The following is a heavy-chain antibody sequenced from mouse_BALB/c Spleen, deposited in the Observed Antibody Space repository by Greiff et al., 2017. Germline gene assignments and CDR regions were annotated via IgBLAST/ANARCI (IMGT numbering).Heavy chain of an antibody. Sequence: EVKVVESGGGLVQPGGSRKLSCAASGFTFSDYGMAWVRQAPGKGPEWVAFISNLAYSIYYADTVTGRFTISRENAKNTLYLEMSSLRSEDTAMYYCARALYGNYAMDYWGQGTSVTVSS. CDR2: ISNLAYSI. J-gene: IGHJ4*01. D-gene: IGHD2-1*01. CDR1: GFTFSDYG. CDR3: ARALYGNYAMDY. V-gene: IGHV5-15*02.